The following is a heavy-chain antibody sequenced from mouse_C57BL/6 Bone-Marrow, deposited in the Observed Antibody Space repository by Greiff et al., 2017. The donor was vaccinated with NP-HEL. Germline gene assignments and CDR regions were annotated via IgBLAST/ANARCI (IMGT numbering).Heavy chain of an antibody. Sequence: VHVKQSGAELVRPGASVKLSCTASGFNIKDDYMHWVKQRPEQGLEWIGWIDPENGDTEYASKFQGKATITADTSSNTAYLQLSSLTSEDTAVYYCTTWGYYYGSSYLDYWGQGTTLTVSS. CDR1: GFNIKDDY. D-gene: IGHD1-1*01. CDR3: TTWGYYYGSSYLDY. J-gene: IGHJ2*01. V-gene: IGHV14-4*01. CDR2: IDPENGDT.